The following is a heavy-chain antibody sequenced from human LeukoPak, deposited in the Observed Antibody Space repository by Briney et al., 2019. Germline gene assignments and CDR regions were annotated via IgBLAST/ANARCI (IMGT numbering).Heavy chain of an antibody. D-gene: IGHD3-3*01. CDR2: INHSGST. V-gene: IGHV4-4*02. CDR3: ARSRTKYNWFDP. J-gene: IGHJ5*02. CDR1: GGSISSSDW. Sequence: SETLSLTCVVSGGSISSSDWWSWVRQPPGKGLEWIGEINHSGSTNYNPSLKSRVTISVDTSKNQFSLKLSSVTAADTAVYYCARSRTKYNWFDPWGQGTLVTVSS.